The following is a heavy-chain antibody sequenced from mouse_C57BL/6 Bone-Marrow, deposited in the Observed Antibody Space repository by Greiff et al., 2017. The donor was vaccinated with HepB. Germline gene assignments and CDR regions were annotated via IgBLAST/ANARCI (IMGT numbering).Heavy chain of an antibody. J-gene: IGHJ4*01. D-gene: IGHD2-4*01. CDR1: GYTFTSYW. Sequence: QVQLKQPGAELVKPGASVKMSCKASGYTFTSYWITWVKQRPGQGLEWIGDIYPGSGSTNYNEKFKSKATLTVDTSSSTAHMQLSSLTSEDSAVYYCARDGLRNAMDYWGQGTSVTVSS. CDR3: ARDGLRNAMDY. CDR2: IYPGSGST. V-gene: IGHV1-55*01.